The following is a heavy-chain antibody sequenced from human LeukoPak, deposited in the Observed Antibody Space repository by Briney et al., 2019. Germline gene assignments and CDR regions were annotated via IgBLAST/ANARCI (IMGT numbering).Heavy chain of an antibody. J-gene: IGHJ4*02. V-gene: IGHV3-23*01. CDR1: GFTFSTYA. CDR2: ISVNGGDT. D-gene: IGHD1-14*01. Sequence: GGSLRLSCAASGFTFSTYAMSWVRQAPGKGLEWVSTISVNGGDTFYPDSAKGRFIISRDNSKNTLFLQMNSLRAEDTAVYYCTTYNRDVPFDYWGQGTLVTVSS. CDR3: TTYNRDVPFDY.